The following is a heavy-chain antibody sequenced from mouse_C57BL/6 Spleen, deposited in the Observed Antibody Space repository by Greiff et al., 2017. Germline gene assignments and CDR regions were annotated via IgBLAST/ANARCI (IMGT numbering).Heavy chain of an antibody. D-gene: IGHD1-1*01. CDR1: GYTFTDYY. V-gene: IGHV1-26*01. J-gene: IGHJ2*01. Sequence: EVQLQQSGPELVKPGASVKISCKASGYTFTDYYMNWVKQSHGKSLEWIGDINPDNGGTSYNQKFKGKATLTVDKSSSTAYMDLRSLTSEDSADYDCARDPSTTVGAHFDYWGQGTTLTVSS. CDR2: INPDNGGT. CDR3: ARDPSTTVGAHFDY.